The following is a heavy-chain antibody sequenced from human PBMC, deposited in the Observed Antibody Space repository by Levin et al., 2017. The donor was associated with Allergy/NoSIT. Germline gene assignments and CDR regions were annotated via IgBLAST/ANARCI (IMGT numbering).Heavy chain of an antibody. CDR1: GFTFSDSY. CDR2: ISSSSSYT. D-gene: IGHD3-10*01. Sequence: LSLTCAASGFTFSDSYMSWIRQAPGKGLEWVSYISSSSSYTNYADSVKGRFTISRDNAKNSLYLQMNSLRAEDTAVYYCARDLQRFGAGAFDIWGQGTMVTVSS. J-gene: IGHJ3*02. CDR3: ARDLQRFGAGAFDI. V-gene: IGHV3-11*05.